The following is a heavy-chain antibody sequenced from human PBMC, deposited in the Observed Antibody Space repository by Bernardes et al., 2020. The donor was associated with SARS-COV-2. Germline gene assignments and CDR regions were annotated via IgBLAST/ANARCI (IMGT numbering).Heavy chain of an antibody. J-gene: IGHJ3*01. V-gene: IGHV3-15*01. Sequence: GSLRLSCAASGFTFTDAWMTWARQAPGKGLEWVGRIKSKTDGGTTDFFGPVKGRFTISRDDSRNTVYLQMNSLKSEDTAVYYCTTDRGIAVRPAFDFWGQGTLVTVSS. CDR3: TTDRGIAVRPAFDF. D-gene: IGHD6-19*01. CDR2: IKSKTDGGTT. CDR1: GFTFTDAW.